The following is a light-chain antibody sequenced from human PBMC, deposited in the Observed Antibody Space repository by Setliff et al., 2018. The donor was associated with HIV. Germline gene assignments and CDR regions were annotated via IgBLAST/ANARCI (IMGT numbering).Light chain of an antibody. CDR2: DTS. CDR3: LLAYSGNWV. Sequence: QAVVTQEPSLTVSPGGTVPLTCCSNTGDVTSGHYPYWFQQKPGQAPRTLLYDTSNKHSWTPARFSGSRLGGQAALPLSGAQPEDDADYYCLLAYSGNWVFGGGTKGTV. J-gene: IGLJ3*02. V-gene: IGLV7-46*01. CDR1: TGDVTSGHY.